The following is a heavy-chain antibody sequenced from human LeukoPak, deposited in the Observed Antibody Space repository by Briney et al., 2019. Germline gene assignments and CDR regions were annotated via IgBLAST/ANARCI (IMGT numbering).Heavy chain of an antibody. CDR2: MNPNSGNT. V-gene: IGHV1-8*01. CDR1: GYTFTSYD. J-gene: IGHJ3*02. Sequence: GASVKVSCKASGYTFTSYDINWVRQATGQGLEWMGWMNPNSGNTGYAQKFRGRVTMTRNTSISTAYMELSSLGSEDTAVYYCARRLLWFGELFAFDIWGRGTMVTVSS. CDR3: ARRLLWFGELFAFDI. D-gene: IGHD3-10*01.